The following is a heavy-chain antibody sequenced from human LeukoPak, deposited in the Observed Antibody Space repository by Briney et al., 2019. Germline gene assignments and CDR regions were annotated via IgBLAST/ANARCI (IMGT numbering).Heavy chain of an antibody. D-gene: IGHD6-13*01. CDR2: FYPEDGET. CDR3: ARWEGIAAAGPDGRFDP. J-gene: IGHJ5*02. Sequence: ASVKVSCKVSGYTLTELSMHWVRQAPGKALEWMGGFYPEDGETIYAQKFHGRVTMTEDTSTDTAYMELSSLRSEDTAVYSCARWEGIAAAGPDGRFDPWGQGTLVTVSS. V-gene: IGHV1-24*01. CDR1: GYTLTELS.